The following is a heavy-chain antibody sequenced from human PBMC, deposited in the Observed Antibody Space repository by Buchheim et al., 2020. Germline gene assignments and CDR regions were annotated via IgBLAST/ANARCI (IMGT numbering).Heavy chain of an antibody. V-gene: IGHV3-11*05. Sequence: QVQLVESGGGLVKPGGSLRLSCAASGFTFSDYSMSWIRQAPGKGLEWVSYIDSGLYTNYADSVKGRFTISRDNSKNTLYLQMNSLRAEDTAVYYCAKDPFENYDFWSGYEFSRWFDPWGQGTL. CDR3: AKDPFENYDFWSGYEFSRWFDP. CDR2: IDSGLYT. CDR1: GFTFSDYS. J-gene: IGHJ5*02. D-gene: IGHD3-3*01.